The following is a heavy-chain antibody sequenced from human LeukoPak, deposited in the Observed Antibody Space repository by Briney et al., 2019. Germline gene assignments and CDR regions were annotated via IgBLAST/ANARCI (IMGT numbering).Heavy chain of an antibody. J-gene: IGHJ4*02. CDR2: VYYTGST. V-gene: IGHV4-39*01. D-gene: IGHD3/OR15-3a*01. Sequence: SETLSLTCTGSGGSFSSSAYYWGWLRQPPGTARECIGNVYYTGSTTSNPSFRSRVAISVDTSKNQFSLRLTSVSAADTAVYYCARLDTSPDYWGQGTLVTVSS. CDR1: GGSFSSSAYY. CDR3: ARLDTSPDY.